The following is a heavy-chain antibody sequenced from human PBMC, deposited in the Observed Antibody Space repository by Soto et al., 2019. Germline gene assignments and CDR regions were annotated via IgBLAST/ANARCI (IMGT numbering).Heavy chain of an antibody. D-gene: IGHD2-15*01. CDR1: GFTFSSFA. Sequence: EVHLLESGGDLVQPGGSLRLSCAASGFTFSSFAMSWVRQAPGKGLEWVAGISGSGGRTYYAESVKGRFTISRDNSKNTLYLQMNSLRGEDTAVYYCTMSRGDIVVVVAVHYWGQGTLATVSS. V-gene: IGHV3-23*01. CDR3: TMSRGDIVVVVAVHY. CDR2: ISGSGGRT. J-gene: IGHJ4*02.